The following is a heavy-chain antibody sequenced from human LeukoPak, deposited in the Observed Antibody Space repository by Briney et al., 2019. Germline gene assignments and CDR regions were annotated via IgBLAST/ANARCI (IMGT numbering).Heavy chain of an antibody. V-gene: IGHV3-74*01. CDR3: ARAPSEIGGYYPEYFRH. Sequence: GGFLRLSCAASGFTFSRYWMHWVRQAPGKGLVWVSRIKSDGGTNYADSVKGRFTISRDNAKNTVSLQMNSLRAEDTGVYYCARAPSEIGGYYPEYFRHWGQGTRVNVSS. D-gene: IGHD3-22*01. CDR2: IKSDGGT. J-gene: IGHJ1*01. CDR1: GFTFSRYW.